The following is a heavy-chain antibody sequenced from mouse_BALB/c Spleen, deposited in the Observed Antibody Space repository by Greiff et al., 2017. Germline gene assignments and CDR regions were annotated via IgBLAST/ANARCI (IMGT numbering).Heavy chain of an antibody. D-gene: IGHD1-2*01. CDR3: ARRFITGAMDY. CDR2: IDPANGNT. V-gene: IGHV14-3*02. Sequence: DVKLVESGAELVKPGASVKLSCTASGFNIKDTYMHWVKQRPEQGLEWIGRIDPANGNTKYDPKFQGKATITADTSSNTAYLQLSSLTSEDTAVYYCARRFITGAMDYWGQGTSVTVSS. J-gene: IGHJ4*01. CDR1: GFNIKDTY.